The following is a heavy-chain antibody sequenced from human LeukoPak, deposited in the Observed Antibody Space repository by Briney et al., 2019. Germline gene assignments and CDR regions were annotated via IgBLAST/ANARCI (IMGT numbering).Heavy chain of an antibody. D-gene: IGHD3-10*01. V-gene: IGHV4-34*01. J-gene: IGHJ4*02. CDR1: VESLSGYY. CDR2: SNHNGSN. Sequence: PSETPSLTCAVYVESLSGYYWSWIRPPPGKGLEWMWESNHNGSNNYHPSRKSRVPMSVETSKDQFVLNRASVTAADTVVYYCARAPVRGVMKYWSQGTLVIVS. CDR3: ARAPVRGVMKY.